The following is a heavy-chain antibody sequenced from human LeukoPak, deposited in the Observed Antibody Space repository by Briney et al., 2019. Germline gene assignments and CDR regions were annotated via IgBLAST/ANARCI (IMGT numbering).Heavy chain of an antibody. J-gene: IGHJ3*02. Sequence: GASVKVSCKASGYTFTSYAMNWVRQAPGQGLEWMGWINTYTGNPTYAQGFTGRFVFSLDTSVSTAYLQISSLKAEDTALYYCAKDGKIRGYCSSTSCSDAFDIWGQGTMVTVSS. CDR1: GYTFTSYA. V-gene: IGHV7-4-1*02. CDR2: INTYTGNP. D-gene: IGHD2-2*01. CDR3: AKDGKIRGYCSSTSCSDAFDI.